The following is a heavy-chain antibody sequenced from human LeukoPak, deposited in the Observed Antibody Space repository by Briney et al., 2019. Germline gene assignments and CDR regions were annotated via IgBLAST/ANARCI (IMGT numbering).Heavy chain of an antibody. CDR2: IYYSGST. CDR1: GGSISSYY. J-gene: IGHJ4*02. Sequence: PSETLSLTCTVSGGSISSYYWSWIRQPPGKGLEWIGYIYYSGSTNYNPSLKSRVTISVDTSKNQFSLKLSSVTAADTAVYYCARQTWDLVAYFDYWGQGTLVTVSS. D-gene: IGHD1-26*01. CDR3: ARQTWDLVAYFDY. V-gene: IGHV4-59*01.